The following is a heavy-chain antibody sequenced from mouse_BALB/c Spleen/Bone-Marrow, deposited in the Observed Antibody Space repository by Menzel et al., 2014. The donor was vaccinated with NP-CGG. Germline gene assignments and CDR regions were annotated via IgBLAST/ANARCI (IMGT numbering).Heavy chain of an antibody. J-gene: IGHJ2*01. CDR1: GFNIKDYH. CDR2: IDPENGNT. Sequence: EVQRVESGAEFVRPGALVKLSCNASGFNIKDYHMHWVKQRPEQGLEWIGWIDPENGNTIYDPKFPGKASITADTSSNTAYLQLSSLTSEDTAVYYCTRWVYYGSSYFDYWGQGTTLTVSS. CDR3: TRWVYYGSSYFDY. D-gene: IGHD1-1*01. V-gene: IGHV14-1*02.